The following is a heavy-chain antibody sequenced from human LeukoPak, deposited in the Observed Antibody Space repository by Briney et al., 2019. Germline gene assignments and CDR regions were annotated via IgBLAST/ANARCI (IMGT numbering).Heavy chain of an antibody. CDR1: GFSFSSYW. Sequence: PGGSLRLSCAASGFSFSSYWMSWVRQAPGKGLEWVSAISGSGGSTYYAGSVKGRFTISRDNSKNTLYLQMNSLRAEDTAVYYCAKDLGYCSSTSCYSYDYWGQGTLVTVSS. V-gene: IGHV3-23*01. CDR2: ISGSGGST. J-gene: IGHJ4*02. D-gene: IGHD2-2*01. CDR3: AKDLGYCSSTSCYSYDY.